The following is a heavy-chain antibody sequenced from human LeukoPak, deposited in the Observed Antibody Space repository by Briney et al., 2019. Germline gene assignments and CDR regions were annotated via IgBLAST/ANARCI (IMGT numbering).Heavy chain of an antibody. CDR2: IHDNENT. D-gene: IGHD2-2*01. J-gene: IGHJ6*03. V-gene: IGHV4-59*08. CDR3: AREGCSSSSCSEDNMDV. CDR1: GGSITNYY. Sequence: SETLSLTCTVLGGSITNYYWSWIRQLPGKGLEWIGYIHDNENTNYNPSLKSRVTMSVDTPRNQVFLNVPSVTAADTAVYYCAREGCSSSSCSEDNMDVWGKGTTVIVSS.